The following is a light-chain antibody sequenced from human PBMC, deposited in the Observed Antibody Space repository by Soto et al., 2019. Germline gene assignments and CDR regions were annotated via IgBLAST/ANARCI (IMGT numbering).Light chain of an antibody. Sequence: QSALTQPRSVSGSPGQSVTISCTGTSSDVGGYDHVSWYQHHPDKAPKLIIYDVTKRPSGVPGRFSGSKSGNTASLTISGLHAEDGADYYCCSCADSYTFVFGTGTKVTVL. CDR2: DVT. J-gene: IGLJ1*01. V-gene: IGLV2-11*01. CDR3: CSCADSYTFV. CDR1: SSDVGGYDH.